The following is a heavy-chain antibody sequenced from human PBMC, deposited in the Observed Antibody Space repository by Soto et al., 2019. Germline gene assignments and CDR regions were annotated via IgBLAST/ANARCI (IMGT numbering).Heavy chain of an antibody. D-gene: IGHD5-18*01. V-gene: IGHV4-59*12. CDR2: IYYSGTT. CDR3: ARGRGYSYGLDP. CDR1: GGSISNYY. J-gene: IGHJ5*02. Sequence: SETLSLTCTVSGGSISNYYWTWIRQPPGKGLEWIGYIYYSGTTTYNPSLKSRVTISVDTSKNQFSLSLSSVTAADTAVYYCARGRGYSYGLDPWGQGTLVTVSS.